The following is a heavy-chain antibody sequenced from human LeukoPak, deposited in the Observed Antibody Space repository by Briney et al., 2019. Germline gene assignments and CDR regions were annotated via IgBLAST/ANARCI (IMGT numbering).Heavy chain of an antibody. V-gene: IGHV3-23*01. J-gene: IGHJ4*02. CDR3: AKGTSNPDY. Sequence: PGGSLGLSCAASGFTFSNYAMTWVRQAPGKGLEWVSGVNSDGGSTYYADSVRGRFTISRDNSKNTLYLQMNSLRAEDTAVYYCAKGTSNPDYWGQGTLVTVSS. CDR2: VNSDGGST. CDR1: GFTFSNYA. D-gene: IGHD4-11*01.